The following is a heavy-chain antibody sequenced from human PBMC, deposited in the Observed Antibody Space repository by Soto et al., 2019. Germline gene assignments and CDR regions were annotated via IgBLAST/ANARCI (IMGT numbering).Heavy chain of an antibody. V-gene: IGHV5-51*01. Sequence: GESLKISCNGSGYSFTSYWIGWVRQMPGKGLEWMGIIYPGDSDTRYSPSFQGQVTISADKSISTAYLQWSSLKASDTAMYYCASSLYGSGSYYRRYYYYGMDVWGQGTTVTVSS. J-gene: IGHJ6*02. CDR1: GYSFTSYW. CDR3: ASSLYGSGSYYRRYYYYGMDV. D-gene: IGHD3-10*01. CDR2: IYPGDSDT.